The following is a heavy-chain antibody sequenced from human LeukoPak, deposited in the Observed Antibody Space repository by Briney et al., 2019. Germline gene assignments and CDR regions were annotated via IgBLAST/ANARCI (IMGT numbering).Heavy chain of an antibody. CDR3: TRGGGSGWYPNYFDY. V-gene: IGHV3-33*01. CDR1: GFTFSSYG. Sequence: GGSLRLSCAASGFTFSSYGMHWVRQAPGKGLEWVTVIWYDGSNKYYADSVKGRFTISGDNSKNTVYLQMNSLRVEDTAVYYCTRGGGSGWYPNYFDYWGQGTLVTVSS. J-gene: IGHJ4*02. CDR2: IWYDGSNK. D-gene: IGHD6-19*01.